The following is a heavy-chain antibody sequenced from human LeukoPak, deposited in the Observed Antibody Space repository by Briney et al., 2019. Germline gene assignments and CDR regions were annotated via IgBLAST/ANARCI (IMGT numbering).Heavy chain of an antibody. CDR3: ARTSGGLYSSSWYRGPDAFDI. CDR2: ISSSGSTI. CDR1: GFTFSDYY. Sequence: GGSLRLSCAASGFTFSDYYMSWIRQAPGKGLEWVSYISSSGSTIYYADSVKGRFTISRDNAKNSLYLQMNSLRAEDTAVYYCARTSGGLYSSSWYRGPDAFDIRGQGTMVTVSS. D-gene: IGHD6-13*01. J-gene: IGHJ3*02. V-gene: IGHV3-11*01.